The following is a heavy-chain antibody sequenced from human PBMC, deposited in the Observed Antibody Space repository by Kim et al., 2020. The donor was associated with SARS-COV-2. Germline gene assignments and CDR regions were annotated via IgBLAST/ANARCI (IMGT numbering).Heavy chain of an antibody. Sequence: SVKVSCKPSGGTVNTHGIRWVRHAPGQGFEWMGRVVPLAGVANYAERFEGRVTLTADRGSGSVDMELRSLTSDDTAIYYCARERGDYGAFDAFYICGQG. J-gene: IGHJ3*02. D-gene: IGHD4-17*01. V-gene: IGHV1-69*04. CDR1: GGTVNTHG. CDR3: ARERGDYGAFDAFYI. CDR2: VVPLAGVA.